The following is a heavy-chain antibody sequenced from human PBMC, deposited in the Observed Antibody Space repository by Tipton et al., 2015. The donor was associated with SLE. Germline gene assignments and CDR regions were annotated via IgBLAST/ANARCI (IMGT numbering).Heavy chain of an antibody. D-gene: IGHD6-13*01. V-gene: IGHV4-4*09. CDR3: ARRGQQLGRSWFDP. J-gene: IGHJ5*02. Sequence: GLVKPSETLTLSCTVTGGSISSLYWSWIRQAPGRGLEWIGYIFNSRNTNYNPSLNSRVTISLDTSKNQFSLKLRSVTAADTAVYYCARRGQQLGRSWFDPWGQGTLVTVSS. CDR2: IFNSRNT. CDR1: GGSISSLY.